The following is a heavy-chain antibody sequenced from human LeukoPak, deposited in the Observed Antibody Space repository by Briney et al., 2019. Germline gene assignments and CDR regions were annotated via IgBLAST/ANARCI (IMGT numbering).Heavy chain of an antibody. D-gene: IGHD5-24*01. CDR2: ISSSSSYI. J-gene: IGHJ5*02. Sequence: GGSLRLSCAASGFTFSSYSMNWVRQAPGKGLEWVSSISSSSSYIYYADSAKGRFTISRDNAKNSLYLQMNSLRAEDTAVYYCARGDTDQLYNWFDPWGQGTLVTVSS. CDR3: ARGDTDQLYNWFDP. V-gene: IGHV3-21*01. CDR1: GFTFSSYS.